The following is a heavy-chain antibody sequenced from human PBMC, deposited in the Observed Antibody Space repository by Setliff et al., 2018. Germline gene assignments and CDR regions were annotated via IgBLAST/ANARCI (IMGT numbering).Heavy chain of an antibody. CDR3: AKSPVAYCSGAVCYPFDY. CDR1: GFTFSSYA. CDR2: MSASGTST. J-gene: IGHJ4*02. V-gene: IGHV3-23*01. Sequence: GESLKISCATSGFTFSSYAMSWVRQAPGKGLEWVSAMSASGTSTYHADSVKGRFTISGDNSKNTLYLQMNSLRAEDTAVYFCAKSPVAYCSGAVCYPFDYWGQGTLVTVSS. D-gene: IGHD2-8*02.